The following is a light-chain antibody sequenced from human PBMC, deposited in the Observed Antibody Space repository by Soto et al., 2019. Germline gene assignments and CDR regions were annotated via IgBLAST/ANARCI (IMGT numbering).Light chain of an antibody. J-gene: IGKJ4*01. CDR3: QQSYYTPLT. Sequence: DIQMTQSPSSLSASVGDRVTITCRASQGISTYLNWYQQTPGRAPKFLISAASSLQSGVPSRFSGSGSGTDFTLTISSLQPEDFATYYCQQSYYTPLTFGGGTKVEIK. CDR2: AAS. V-gene: IGKV1-39*01. CDR1: QGISTY.